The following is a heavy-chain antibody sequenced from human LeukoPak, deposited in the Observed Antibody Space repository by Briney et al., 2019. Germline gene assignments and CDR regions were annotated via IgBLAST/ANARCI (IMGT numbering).Heavy chain of an antibody. Sequence: GGSLRLSCAASGFSFSSYAMHWVRQPTGKGLEWVSAIGTAGDTYYPGSVKGRFTISRENAKNSLCLAMNSLRAGDTAVYYCARRGQGSPDYWGQGTLVTVSS. CDR2: IGTAGDT. J-gene: IGHJ4*02. V-gene: IGHV3-13*01. D-gene: IGHD1-26*01. CDR3: ARRGQGSPDY. CDR1: GFSFSSYA.